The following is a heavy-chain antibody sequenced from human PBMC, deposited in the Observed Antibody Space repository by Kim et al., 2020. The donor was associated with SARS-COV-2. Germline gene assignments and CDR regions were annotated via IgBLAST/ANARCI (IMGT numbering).Heavy chain of an antibody. J-gene: IGHJ4*02. D-gene: IGHD6-13*01. CDR1: GAPISSADYY. CDR2: IYYSGTT. V-gene: IGHV4-31*11. Sequence: SETLSLTCAVSGAPISSADYYWSWIRQFPGKGLEWIGNIYYSGTTNSNPSRKSRLTISLDTSKNQFSLKLNSVAAADMAVYYCAAEKYGSSWYHPFDFWGQGTLVTVS. CDR3: AAEKYGSSWYHPFDF.